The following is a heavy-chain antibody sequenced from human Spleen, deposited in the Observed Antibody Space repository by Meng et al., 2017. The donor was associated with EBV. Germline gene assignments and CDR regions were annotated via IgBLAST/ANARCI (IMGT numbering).Heavy chain of an antibody. D-gene: IGHD2/OR15-2a*01. CDR1: GYTFTNYA. Sequence: QVQMVPSGTELKKPVASVKVSCKASGYTFTNYAMKWVRQAPGQGLEWMGWINTNTGDPTYAQGFTGRFVFSLDTSVSTAYLQISSLKAEDTAVYYCARDAIGFFDYWGQGTLVTVSS. J-gene: IGHJ4*02. CDR3: ARDAIGFFDY. V-gene: IGHV7-4-1*02. CDR2: INTNTGDP.